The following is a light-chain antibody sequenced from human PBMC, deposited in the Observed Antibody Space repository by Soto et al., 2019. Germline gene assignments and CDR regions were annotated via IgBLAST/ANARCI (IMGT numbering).Light chain of an antibody. V-gene: IGLV1-40*01. CDR1: SSNIGAGYD. J-gene: IGLJ2*01. Sequence: QSVLTQPPSVSGAPVPRVTISCTGSSSNIGAGYDVHWYQQLPGTAPKLLIYGNCNRPSGVPDRFSGSKSGTSASLAITGLQAEDEADYYCQSYDSSLSGGVVFGGGTKLT. CDR2: GNC. CDR3: QSYDSSLSGGVV.